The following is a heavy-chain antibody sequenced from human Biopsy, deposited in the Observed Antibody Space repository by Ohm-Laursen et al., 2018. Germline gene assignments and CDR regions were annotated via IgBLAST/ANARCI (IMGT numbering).Heavy chain of an antibody. D-gene: IGHD4-17*01. J-gene: IGHJ4*02. CDR3: ARHGVYGDLRMDY. CDR2: ISYTGST. CDR1: GGFISSSSYY. V-gene: IGHV4-39*01. Sequence: SETLSLTYTVSGGFISSSSYYWGWIRQPPGKGLEWIGSISYTGSTHDNPSLTSRVTISVATSKNQFSLKLSSLTAADTAVYYCARHGVYGDLRMDYWGQGTLVTVSS.